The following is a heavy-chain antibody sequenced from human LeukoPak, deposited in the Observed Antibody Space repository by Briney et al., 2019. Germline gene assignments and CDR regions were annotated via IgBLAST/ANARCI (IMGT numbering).Heavy chain of an antibody. D-gene: IGHD1-26*01. CDR3: AIRGYSGSLAS. CDR1: GFVFTTYY. Sequence: HPGGSLRLSCAASGFVFTTYYMGWVRQAPGKGLEWVANIKQDGSEKYYVDSVKGRFSISRDNAKNSLYLQMNSLRAEDTAVYYCAIRGYSGSLASWGQGTLVTVSS. J-gene: IGHJ5*02. CDR2: IKQDGSEK. V-gene: IGHV3-7*01.